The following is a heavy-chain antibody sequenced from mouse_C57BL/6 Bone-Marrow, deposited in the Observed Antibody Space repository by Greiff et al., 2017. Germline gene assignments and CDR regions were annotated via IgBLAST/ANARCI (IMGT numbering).Heavy chain of an antibody. D-gene: IGHD4-1*01. CDR1: GFNIKDDY. J-gene: IGHJ2*01. CDR2: IDPENGDT. V-gene: IGHV14-4*01. Sequence: VQLKQSGAELVRPGASVKLSCTASGFNIKDDYMHWVKQRPEQGLEWIGWIDPENGDTEYASKFQGKATITADTSSNTAYLQLSSLTSEDTAVYYCTRPGTSIGYWGQGTTLTVSS. CDR3: TRPGTSIGY.